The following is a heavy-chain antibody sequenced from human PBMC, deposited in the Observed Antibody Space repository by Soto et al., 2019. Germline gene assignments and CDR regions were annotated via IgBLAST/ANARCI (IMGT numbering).Heavy chain of an antibody. Sequence: ASGKFSCKASVYTFSGYYMHWVRQAPGQGLEWMGWINPNSGGTNYAQKFQGRVTMTRDTSISTAYMELSRLRSDDTAVYYCARDGYCSSTSCSGYYYYGMDVWGQGTTVTVSS. CDR2: INPNSGGT. D-gene: IGHD2-2*03. V-gene: IGHV1-2*02. CDR1: VYTFSGYY. J-gene: IGHJ6*02. CDR3: ARDGYCSSTSCSGYYYYGMDV.